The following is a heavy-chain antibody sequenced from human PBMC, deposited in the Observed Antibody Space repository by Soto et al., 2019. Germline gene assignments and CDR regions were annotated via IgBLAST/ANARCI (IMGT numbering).Heavy chain of an antibody. D-gene: IGHD6-19*01. CDR2: ISYDGSKK. Sequence: GSLRLSCAASGFPFSSNGMHWVRQAPGKGLEWVAVISYDGSKKYYVESVKGRFIISRDNSKNTVSLQMNSLRHEDTAVYYCAAFASGWIDYWGQGTLVTVSS. J-gene: IGHJ4*02. CDR1: GFPFSSNG. V-gene: IGHV3-30*03. CDR3: AAFASGWIDY.